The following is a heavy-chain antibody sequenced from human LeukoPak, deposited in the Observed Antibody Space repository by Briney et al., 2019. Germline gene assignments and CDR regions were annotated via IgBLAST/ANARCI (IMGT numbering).Heavy chain of an antibody. D-gene: IGHD6-19*01. Sequence: GGSLRLSCAASGFTFSSYWMSWVRQAPGKGLEWVANIKQDGSEKYYVDSVKGRFTISRDNSKNTLYLQMNSLRAEDTAVYYCAKDYSSGWSFDYWGQGTLVTVSS. CDR1: GFTFSSYW. J-gene: IGHJ4*02. CDR3: AKDYSSGWSFDY. CDR2: IKQDGSEK. V-gene: IGHV3-7*01.